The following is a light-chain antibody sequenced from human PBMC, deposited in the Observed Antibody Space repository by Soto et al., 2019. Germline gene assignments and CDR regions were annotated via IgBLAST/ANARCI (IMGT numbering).Light chain of an antibody. CDR2: GAS. V-gene: IGKV3-15*01. J-gene: IGKJ2*01. CDR3: QQYNNWPLT. CDR1: QSINSN. Sequence: EIVMTQSPATLSVSPGERATLSCRASQSINSNLAWYQQKPGQAPRLLIYGASTRATGIPARFSGSGSGTEFTLTINSLQSEDFALYYCQQYNNWPLTFGQGTKLEIK.